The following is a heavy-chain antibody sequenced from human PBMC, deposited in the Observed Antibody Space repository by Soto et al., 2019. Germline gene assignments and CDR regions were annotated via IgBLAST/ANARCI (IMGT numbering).Heavy chain of an antibody. CDR3: ARDGVAAPWFDP. CDR1: GGTFSSYA. Sequence: QVQLVQSGAEVKKPGSSVKVSCKASGGTFSSYAISWVRQAPGQGLEWMGGIIPIFGTANYAQKFQGRVPLTADDSTSTAYMELSSLRSEDTAVYYCARDGVAAPWFDPWGQGTLVTVSS. V-gene: IGHV1-69*12. D-gene: IGHD6-6*01. J-gene: IGHJ5*02. CDR2: IIPIFGTA.